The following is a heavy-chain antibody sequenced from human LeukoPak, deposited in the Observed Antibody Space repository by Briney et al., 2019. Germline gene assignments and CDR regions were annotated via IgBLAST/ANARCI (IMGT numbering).Heavy chain of an antibody. CDR1: GFTFSTYA. CDR2: ISSDGFST. D-gene: IGHD3-22*01. Sequence: GGTLRLPCSASGFTFSTYAMEWVRQAPGKGLEYVSAISSDGFSTFYTDSVKGRFTISRDNSKNTLDLQMSSLRGEDTAVYYCVKADKRYYYDYWGQGTLVTVSS. V-gene: IGHV3-64D*06. J-gene: IGHJ4*02. CDR3: VKADKRYYYDY.